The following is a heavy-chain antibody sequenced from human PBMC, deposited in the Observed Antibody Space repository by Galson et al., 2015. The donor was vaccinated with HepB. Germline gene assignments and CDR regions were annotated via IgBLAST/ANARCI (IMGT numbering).Heavy chain of an antibody. CDR3: ARDYCSSVGCSPDY. Sequence: SVKVSCKASGYIFTDYYMHWVRQAPGQGLEWMGWINPNSGGTKYAHNFQDRVTMNRDTSISTAYMELSRLKSDDTAVYYCARDYCSSVGCSPDYWGQGALVTVSS. CDR2: INPNSGGT. V-gene: IGHV1-2*02. J-gene: IGHJ4*02. D-gene: IGHD2-2*01. CDR1: GYIFTDYY.